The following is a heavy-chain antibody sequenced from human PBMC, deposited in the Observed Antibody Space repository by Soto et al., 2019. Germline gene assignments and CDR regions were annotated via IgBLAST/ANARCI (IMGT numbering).Heavy chain of an antibody. CDR1: GFTFRSYV. Sequence: QVQLVESGGGVVQPGTSLRVSCVGSGFTFRSYVIHWVRQAPGKGLEWVALTSYDGSDKYYDDSVRGRFTISRDNSRNTVDLQMDSLRLEDTALYYCARWGTTGGLDVWGQGILVSVSS. CDR3: ARWGTTGGLDV. CDR2: TSYDGSDK. D-gene: IGHD3-16*01. V-gene: IGHV3-30*19. J-gene: IGHJ1*01.